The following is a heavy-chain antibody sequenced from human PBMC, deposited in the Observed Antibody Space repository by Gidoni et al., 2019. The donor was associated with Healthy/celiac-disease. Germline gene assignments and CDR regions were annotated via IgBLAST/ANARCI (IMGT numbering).Heavy chain of an antibody. CDR3: ARGAPDYGEGPYPYGMDV. V-gene: IGHV4-30-2*01. J-gene: IGHJ6*02. Sequence: QLQLQESGSGLVKPSQTLSLTCAVPGGSITSGRYSWLWARQPPGKGLEWLGNIYHSGSTYYNPSLKSRVTISVDRSKNQFSLKLSSVTAADTAVYYCARGAPDYGEGPYPYGMDVWGQGTTVTVSS. D-gene: IGHD4-17*01. CDR1: GGSITSGRYS. CDR2: IYHSGST.